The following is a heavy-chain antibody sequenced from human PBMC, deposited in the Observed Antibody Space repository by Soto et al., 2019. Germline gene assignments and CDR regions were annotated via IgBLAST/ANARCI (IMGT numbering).Heavy chain of an antibody. D-gene: IGHD4-4*01. CDR1: GYSFDDYG. J-gene: IGHJ6*02. Sequence: ASVKLSCKASGYSFDDYGITWVRQVPGQGLEWMGWISAYNGNTNFAQRFQGRVTLTTDTSKSTAYMEVRSLRSDDTAVYFCGRTERPFYSNNMPGMDVCRQATTIT. CDR3: GRTERPFYSNNMPGMDV. V-gene: IGHV1-18*01. CDR2: ISAYNGNT.